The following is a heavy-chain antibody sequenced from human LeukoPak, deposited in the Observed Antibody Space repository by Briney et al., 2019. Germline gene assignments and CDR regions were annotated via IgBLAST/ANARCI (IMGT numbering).Heavy chain of an antibody. J-gene: IGHJ3*02. V-gene: IGHV4-59*01. Sequence: PSETLSLTCTVSGGSISSYYWSWIRQPPGKGLEWIGYIYYSGSTNYNPSLKSRVTISVDTSKNQFSLKLSSVTAADTAVYYCARATVTTFRGSDAFDIWGQGTMVTVSS. CDR1: GGSISSYY. CDR2: IYYSGST. D-gene: IGHD4-17*01. CDR3: ARATVTTFRGSDAFDI.